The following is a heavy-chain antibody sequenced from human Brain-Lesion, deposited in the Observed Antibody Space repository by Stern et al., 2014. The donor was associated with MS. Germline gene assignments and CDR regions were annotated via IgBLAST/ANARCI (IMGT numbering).Heavy chain of an antibody. D-gene: IGHD5-18*01. CDR1: GVSGSTHF. J-gene: IGHJ4*02. Sequence: EAQLVESGGGLIQPGGSLRLSCAASGVSGSTHFMSWVRQAPGKGLEWVSLMYSRGGTNYADSVKGRFTISRDSSKNTLYLQMSDLRAEDTAVYYCARKTDTAVGGDYWGPGTLVTVSS. CDR3: ARKTDTAVGGDY. CDR2: MYSRGGT. V-gene: IGHV3-53*01.